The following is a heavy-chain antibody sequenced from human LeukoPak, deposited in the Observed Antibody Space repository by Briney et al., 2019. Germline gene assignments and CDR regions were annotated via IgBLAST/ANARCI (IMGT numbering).Heavy chain of an antibody. Sequence: ASVKVSCTASGYTFTSYDINWVRQATGQGLEWMGWMNPNSGNTGYAQKFQGRVTMTRNTSISTAYMELSSLRSEDTAVYYCARGRDPFDWLSSSGDNWFDPWGQGTLVTVSS. CDR1: GYTFTSYD. CDR3: ARGRDPFDWLSSSGDNWFDP. D-gene: IGHD3-9*01. J-gene: IGHJ5*02. V-gene: IGHV1-8*01. CDR2: MNPNSGNT.